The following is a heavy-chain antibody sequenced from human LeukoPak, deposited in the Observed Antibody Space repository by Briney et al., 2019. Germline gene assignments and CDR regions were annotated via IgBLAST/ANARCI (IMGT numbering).Heavy chain of an antibody. CDR2: ISNDGSNE. Sequence: GRALRLSCAAAGFCFSSYATHWVRQAPGTGREWGRRISNDGSNERYADSVKGRFTISRDNPKNTLYLQMNSLRAEDTAVYYCAKDSSSSNYYYGLDVWGQGTTVTVSS. V-gene: IGHV3-30*18. D-gene: IGHD6-6*01. CDR3: AKDSSSSNYYYGLDV. CDR1: GFCFSSYA. J-gene: IGHJ6*02.